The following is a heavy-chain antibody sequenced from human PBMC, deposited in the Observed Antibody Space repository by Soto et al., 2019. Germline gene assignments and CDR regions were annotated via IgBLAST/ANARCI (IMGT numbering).Heavy chain of an antibody. CDR2: ISYDGSNK. J-gene: IGHJ4*02. V-gene: IGHV3-30*18. CDR3: AKNIVLMVYAIDL. D-gene: IGHD2-8*01. CDR1: GFTFSSYG. Sequence: GGSLRLSCAASGFTFSSYGMHWVRQAPGKGLEWVAVISYDGSNKYYADSVKGRFTISRDNSKNTLYLQMNSLRAEDTAVYYCAKNIVLMVYAIDLWGQGTLVTVSS.